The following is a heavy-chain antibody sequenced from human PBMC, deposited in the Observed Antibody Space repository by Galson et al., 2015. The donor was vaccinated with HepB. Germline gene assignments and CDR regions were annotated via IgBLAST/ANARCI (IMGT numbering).Heavy chain of an antibody. V-gene: IGHV5-51*01. CDR3: ARPQGFYDYDSSVGDDALDN. CDR1: GYSFTSYW. D-gene: IGHD3-22*01. Sequence: QSGAEETKPGEALKISCNGSGYSFTSYWIGWVRQMPGKGLEWMGIIYPGDSDTRYSPSFQGQVSNSADKSISNAYMQWCSLNASGAAVYYRARPQGFYDYDSSVGDDALDNCGQGTMVTAAS. J-gene: IGHJ3*02. CDR2: IYPGDSDT.